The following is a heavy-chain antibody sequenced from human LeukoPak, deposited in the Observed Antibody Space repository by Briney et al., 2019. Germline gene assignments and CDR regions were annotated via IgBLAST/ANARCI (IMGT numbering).Heavy chain of an antibody. CDR2: INTSGATT. Sequence: ASVKVSCKTSGYTFSRHYIHWVRQAPGQGLEWLGIINTSGATTRYGQNFKGRVTATRDTSTSTVYMEMSSLNSEDTAVYYCARAGKQLRYYYDSSGYYLEWGQGTLVTVSS. CDR1: GYTFSRHY. V-gene: IGHV1-46*01. J-gene: IGHJ4*02. D-gene: IGHD3-22*01. CDR3: ARAGKQLRYYYDSSGYYLE.